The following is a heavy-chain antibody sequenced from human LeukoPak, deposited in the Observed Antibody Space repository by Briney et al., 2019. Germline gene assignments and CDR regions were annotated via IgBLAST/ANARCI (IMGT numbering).Heavy chain of an antibody. CDR1: AFTFSDYH. CDR3: ARMIADRPHYSYYMDV. Sequence: PGGSLRLSCAASAFTFSDYHMRWLRQATGRGLEWVAYISCTSLTIIYADSVKGRFTVSRDNAKNSLYLQMDSLRAEDTAVYYCARMIADRPHYSYYMDVWGTGTTVTVSS. D-gene: IGHD6-6*01. J-gene: IGHJ6*03. V-gene: IGHV3-11*04. CDR2: ISCTSLTI.